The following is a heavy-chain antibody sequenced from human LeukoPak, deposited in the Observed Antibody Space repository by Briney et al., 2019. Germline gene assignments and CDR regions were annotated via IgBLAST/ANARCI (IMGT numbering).Heavy chain of an antibody. CDR3: ARGVEPLAAYTLAY. J-gene: IGHJ4*02. CDR2: LYSDGNT. Sequence: GGSLRLSCAASGFTVITNYMTWVRQAPGKGLEWVSVLYSDGNTKYADSVQGRFTISRDNSKNTLYLEMNSLSPDDTAVYYCARGVEPLAAYTLAYWGQGTLVTVSS. D-gene: IGHD1-14*01. CDR1: GFTVITNY. V-gene: IGHV3-53*01.